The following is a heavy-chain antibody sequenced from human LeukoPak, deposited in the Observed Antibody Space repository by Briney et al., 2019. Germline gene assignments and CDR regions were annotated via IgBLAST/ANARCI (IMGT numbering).Heavy chain of an antibody. CDR3: ARAGSDSPPY. V-gene: IGHV3-30-3*01. J-gene: IGHJ4*02. CDR2: ILYDGINK. D-gene: IGHD3-10*01. Sequence: GRSLRLSCAASGFTFSNYAMHWVRQAPGKGLEWVAVILYDGINKYYADSVKGRFTISRDNSKNTLYLQMNSLRAEDTAVYYCARAGSDSPPYWGQGILVTVSS. CDR1: GFTFSNYA.